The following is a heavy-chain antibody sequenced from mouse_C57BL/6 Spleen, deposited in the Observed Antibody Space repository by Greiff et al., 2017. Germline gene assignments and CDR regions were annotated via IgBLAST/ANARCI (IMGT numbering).Heavy chain of an antibody. CDR3: ASGGIPYYFDY. CDR1: GYAFCSSW. CDR2: IYPGDGDT. Sequence: QVQLKQSGPELVKPGASVKISCKASGYAFCSSWMNWVKQRPGKGLEWIGRIYPGDGDTNYNGKFKGKATLTADKSSSTAYMQLSSLTSEDSAVYCCASGGIPYYFDYWGQGTTRTVSS. V-gene: IGHV1-82*01. D-gene: IGHD5-2*01. J-gene: IGHJ2*01.